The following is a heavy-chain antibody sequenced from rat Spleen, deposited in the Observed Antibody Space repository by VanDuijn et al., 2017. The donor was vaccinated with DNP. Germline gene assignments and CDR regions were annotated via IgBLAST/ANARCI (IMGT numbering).Heavy chain of an antibody. CDR1: GFTFSDYY. CDR3: IRWNSGHFDY. Sequence: EVQLVESGGGLVQPGRSLKLSCAASGFTFSDYYMAGVRQAPTKGLEWVAYIGSDGYAPYYGDSVKGRFTISRDNAKSTQYLQMNSLRYEDMATYYCIRWNSGHFDYWGQGVMVTVSS. J-gene: IGHJ2*01. CDR2: IGSDGYAP. V-gene: IGHV5-22*01. D-gene: IGHD4-3*01.